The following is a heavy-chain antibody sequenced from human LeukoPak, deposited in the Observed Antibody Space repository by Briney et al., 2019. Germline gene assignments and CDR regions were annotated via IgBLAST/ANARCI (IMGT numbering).Heavy chain of an antibody. CDR3: AGSWVSWFDP. J-gene: IGHJ5*02. V-gene: IGHV1-2*02. CDR1: GYILSGYY. Sequence: EASVKVSCNPSGYILSGYYLHWLRPAPGERLEWMGWINPNRGDTNTAQKFHDAVTMTWDTSLSAVFMVLTRVRSGETGVYYSAGSWVSWFDPWGQGTLVTVSS. D-gene: IGHD3-16*01. CDR2: INPNRGDT.